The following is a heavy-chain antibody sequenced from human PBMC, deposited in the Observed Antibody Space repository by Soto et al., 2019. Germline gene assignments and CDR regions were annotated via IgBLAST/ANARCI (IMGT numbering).Heavy chain of an antibody. CDR1: GGTFSSYA. CDR3: ASAGGYYYYGMDV. J-gene: IGHJ6*02. D-gene: IGHD3-10*01. Sequence: GASVKVSCKASGGTFSSYAISWVRQAPGQGLEWMGGILPIFGTAHYAQKCQGRVTITADESTSTAYMELSSLRSEDTAVYYCASAGGYYYYGMDVWGQGTTVTVSS. V-gene: IGHV1-69*13. CDR2: ILPIFGTA.